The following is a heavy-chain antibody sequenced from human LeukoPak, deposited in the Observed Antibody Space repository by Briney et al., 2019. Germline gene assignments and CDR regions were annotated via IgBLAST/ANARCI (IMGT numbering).Heavy chain of an antibody. Sequence: SQTLSLTCTVSGGSISSGSYYWSWIRQPAGKGLEWIGRIYTSGSTNYNPSLKSRVTISVDTSKNQFSLKLSSVTAADTAVYYRATAGRELYYDFWSFEPWGQGTLVTVSS. J-gene: IGHJ5*02. CDR1: GGSISSGSYY. V-gene: IGHV4-61*02. CDR2: IYTSGST. CDR3: ATAGRELYYDFWSFEP. D-gene: IGHD3-3*01.